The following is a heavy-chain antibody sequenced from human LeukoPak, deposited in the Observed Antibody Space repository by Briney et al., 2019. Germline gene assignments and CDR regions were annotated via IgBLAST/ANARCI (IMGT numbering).Heavy chain of an antibody. D-gene: IGHD4-23*01. CDR3: AKDPLTPFVY. J-gene: IGHJ4*02. CDR2: ISVFSGTI. Sequence: GGSLRLSCVASGIPFSSYSMNWARHAPGKGREWVSYISVFSGTIHYAGTVKDRFTISRDNAKNSLYLQMNSLRAEDTAVYYCAKDPLTPFVYWGQGTLVTVSS. CDR1: GIPFSSYS. V-gene: IGHV3-48*01.